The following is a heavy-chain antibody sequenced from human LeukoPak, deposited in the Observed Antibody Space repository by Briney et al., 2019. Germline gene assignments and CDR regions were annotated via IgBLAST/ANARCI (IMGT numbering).Heavy chain of an antibody. J-gene: IGHJ4*02. CDR2: IYSGGST. Sequence: GGSLRLSCAASGFTFSSNYMSWVRQAPGKGLEWVSVIYSGGSTYYADSVKGRFTISRDNSKNTLYLQMNSLRAEDTAVYYCARGVGATNPYFDYWGQGTLVTVSS. D-gene: IGHD1-26*01. V-gene: IGHV3-53*01. CDR3: ARGVGATNPYFDY. CDR1: GFTFSSNY.